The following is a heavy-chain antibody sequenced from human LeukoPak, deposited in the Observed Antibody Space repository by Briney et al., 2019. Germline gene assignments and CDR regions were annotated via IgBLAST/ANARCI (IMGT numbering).Heavy chain of an antibody. Sequence: NPSETLSLTCTVSGYSISSGYYWGWIRQPPGKGLEWIGSIYHSGSTYYNPSLKSRVTISVDTSKNQFSLKLSSVTAADTAVYYCARVETGTIAVAGRIDYWGQGTLVTVSS. CDR1: GYSISSGYY. CDR2: IYHSGST. V-gene: IGHV4-38-2*02. J-gene: IGHJ4*02. D-gene: IGHD6-19*01. CDR3: ARVETGTIAVAGRIDY.